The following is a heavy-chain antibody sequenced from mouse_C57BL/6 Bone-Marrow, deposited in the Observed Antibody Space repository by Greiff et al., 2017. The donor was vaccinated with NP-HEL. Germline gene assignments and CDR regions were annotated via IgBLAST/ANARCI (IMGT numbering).Heavy chain of an antibody. CDR3: ASGAYYYGSSPWFAY. Sequence: QVQLQQSGAELMKPGASVKLSCKATGYTFTGYWIEWVKQRPGHGLEWIGEILPGSGSTNYNEKFKGKATFTADTSSNPAYMQLSSLTTEDSAIYYGASGAYYYGSSPWFAYWGQGTLVTVSA. J-gene: IGHJ3*01. V-gene: IGHV1-9*01. CDR2: ILPGSGST. CDR1: GYTFTGYW. D-gene: IGHD1-1*01.